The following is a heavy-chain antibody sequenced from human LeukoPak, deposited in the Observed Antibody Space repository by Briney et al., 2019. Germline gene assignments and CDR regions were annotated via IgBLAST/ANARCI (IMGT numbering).Heavy chain of an antibody. CDR1: GGSISSYY. D-gene: IGHD3-16*02. CDR3: ARVMITFGGVIGSFDY. Sequence: SQTLSLTCTVSGGSISSYYRSWIRQPPRKGLEWIGYIYYSGSTNYNPSLKSLVTISVDTSKNQFSLKLSSVTAADTAVYYCARVMITFGGVIGSFDYWGQGTLVTVSS. CDR2: IYYSGST. V-gene: IGHV4-59*01. J-gene: IGHJ4*02.